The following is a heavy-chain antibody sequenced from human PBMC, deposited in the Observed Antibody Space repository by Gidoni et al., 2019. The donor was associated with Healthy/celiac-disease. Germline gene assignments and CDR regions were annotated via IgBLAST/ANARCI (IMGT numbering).Heavy chain of an antibody. CDR1: GYTFTSYG. J-gene: IGHJ4*02. CDR2: ISAYNGNT. CDR3: ARETNRRYYYDISGCDY. Sequence: QVQLVQSGAEVKKPGASVKVSCTASGYTFTSYGISWVRQAPGQGLEWMGWISAYNGNTNYAQKLQGRCTMTTDTSTSTAYMELRSLRSDDTAVDYCARETNRRYYYDISGCDYWGQGTLVTVSS. D-gene: IGHD3-22*01. V-gene: IGHV1-18*01.